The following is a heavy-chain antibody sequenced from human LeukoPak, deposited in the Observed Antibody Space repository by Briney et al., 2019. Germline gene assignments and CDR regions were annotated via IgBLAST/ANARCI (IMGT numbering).Heavy chain of an antibody. V-gene: IGHV1-69*13. J-gene: IGHJ6*02. CDR1: GGTFSSYA. D-gene: IGHD2-2*01. CDR2: IIPIFGTA. CDR3: ASPMGDIVAVPAAPYYYYYGMDV. Sequence: ASVKVSCKASGGTFSSYAISWVRQAPGQGLEWMGGIIPIFGTANYAQKFQGRVTITADESTSTAYMELSSLRSEDTAVYYCASPMGDIVAVPAAPYYYYYGMDVWGQGTTVTVSS.